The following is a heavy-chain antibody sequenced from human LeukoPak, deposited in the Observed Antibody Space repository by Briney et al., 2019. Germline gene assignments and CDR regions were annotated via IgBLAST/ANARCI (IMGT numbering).Heavy chain of an antibody. CDR2: INPSGGST. J-gene: IGHJ4*02. Sequence: ASVKVSCKASESTFTSYYMHWVRQAPGQGLEWMGIINPSGGSTSYAQKFQGRVTMTRDTSTSTVYMELSSLRSEDTAVYYCARDIGGYVDYWGQGTLVTVSS. CDR3: ARDIGGYVDY. V-gene: IGHV1-46*01. D-gene: IGHD3-22*01. CDR1: ESTFTSYY.